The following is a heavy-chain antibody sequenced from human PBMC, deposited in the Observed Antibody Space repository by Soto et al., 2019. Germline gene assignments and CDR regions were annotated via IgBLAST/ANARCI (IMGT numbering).Heavy chain of an antibody. CDR2: ISGYNGNT. CDR3: ATSGGYHFGMDV. Sequence: ASVKVSCKASSFIFTSYGINWVRPAPGLGLEWMGWISGYNGNTKYGQKFQDRVTLTADTSTATAFMEVRSLRGDDSAVYYCATSGGYHFGMDVWGQGTTVTVSS. V-gene: IGHV1-18*01. D-gene: IGHD2-8*02. J-gene: IGHJ6*02. CDR1: SFIFTSYG.